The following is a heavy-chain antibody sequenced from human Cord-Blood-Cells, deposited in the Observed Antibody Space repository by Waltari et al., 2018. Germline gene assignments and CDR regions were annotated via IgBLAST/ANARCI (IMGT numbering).Heavy chain of an antibody. V-gene: IGHV4-34*01. CDR2: INHSGST. CDR1: GGSFSGYY. Sequence: QVQLQPWGAGLLQPSETLSLTCAVYGGSFSGYYWSWIRQPPGKGLEWIGEINHSGSTNYNPSLKSRVTISVDTSKNQFSLKRSSVTAADTAVYYCARGLAYYDFWSGYYYFDYWGQGTLVTVSS. J-gene: IGHJ4*02. D-gene: IGHD3-3*01. CDR3: ARGLAYYDFWSGYYYFDY.